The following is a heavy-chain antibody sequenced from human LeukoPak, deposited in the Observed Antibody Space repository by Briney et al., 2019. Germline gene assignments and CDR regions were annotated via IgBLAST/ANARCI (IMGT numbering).Heavy chain of an antibody. CDR3: AKDLDIVATITGN. CDR1: GFTFNNYA. CDR2: ISASGGTT. J-gene: IGHJ4*02. D-gene: IGHD5-12*01. V-gene: IGHV3-23*01. Sequence: GGSLRLSCAASGFTFNNYAMSWVRQAPGKGLEWVSGISASGGTTYYADSVKGRFTISRDNSKNTLYLQMNSLRAEDTAVYYCAKDLDIVATITGNWGQGTLVTVSS.